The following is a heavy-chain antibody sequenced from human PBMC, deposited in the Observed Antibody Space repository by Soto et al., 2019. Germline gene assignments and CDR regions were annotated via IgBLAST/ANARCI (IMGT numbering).Heavy chain of an antibody. V-gene: IGHV1-58*01. Sequence: ASVKVSCKTSGFTFTNSAVQWVRQARGQRLEWIGWIIVASGRTNYAREVQERVTISRDTSTSTAYMELSGLRSEDTAVYYCVAELYSGGGCCSFDFWGQGTIATVSS. D-gene: IGHD2-21*02. CDR2: IIVASGRT. CDR1: GFTFTNSA. CDR3: VAELYSGGGCCSFDF. J-gene: IGHJ3*01.